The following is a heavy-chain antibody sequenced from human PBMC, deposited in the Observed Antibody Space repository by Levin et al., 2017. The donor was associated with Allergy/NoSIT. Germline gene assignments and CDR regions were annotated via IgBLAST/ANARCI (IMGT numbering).Heavy chain of an antibody. J-gene: IGHJ4*02. CDR1: GFTVSRHY. D-gene: IGHD3-10*01. V-gene: IGHV3-53*01. CDR3: ARGNYYDSGIRSRRFDY. Sequence: GESLKISCVVSGFTVSRHYMNWVRQAPGKGLEWVSVIFTTGVTYYTDSVKGRFTISRDNSKNTLWLQMNSLRAEDTAMYYCARGNYYDSGIRSRRFDYWGLGTLVTVSS. CDR2: IFTTGVT.